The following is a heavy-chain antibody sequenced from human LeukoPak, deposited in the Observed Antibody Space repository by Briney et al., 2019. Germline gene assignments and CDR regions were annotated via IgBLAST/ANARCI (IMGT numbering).Heavy chain of an antibody. V-gene: IGHV3-23*01. CDR2: ISGSGGST. J-gene: IGHJ3*02. D-gene: IGHD1-1*01. CDR1: GFTFSSYG. Sequence: GGSLRLSCAASGFTFSSYGMSWVRQAPGKGLEWVSAISGSGGSTYYADSVKGRFTISRDNSKDTLYLQMNSLRAEDTAVYYCAKASPVGYAFDIWGQGTMVTVSS. CDR3: AKASPVGYAFDI.